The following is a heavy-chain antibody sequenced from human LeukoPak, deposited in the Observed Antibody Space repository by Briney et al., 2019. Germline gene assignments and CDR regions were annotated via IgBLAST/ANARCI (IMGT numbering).Heavy chain of an antibody. CDR1: GITFNRSW. Sequence: PGGSLRLSCAASGITFNRSWMNWVRQAPGKGLEWVSSISSSSSYIYYADSVKGRFTISRDNAKNSLYLQMNSLRAEDTAVYYCARDQRGRYFDWLPFDYWGQGTLVTVSS. CDR3: ARDQRGRYFDWLPFDY. V-gene: IGHV3-21*01. D-gene: IGHD3-9*01. CDR2: ISSSSSYI. J-gene: IGHJ4*02.